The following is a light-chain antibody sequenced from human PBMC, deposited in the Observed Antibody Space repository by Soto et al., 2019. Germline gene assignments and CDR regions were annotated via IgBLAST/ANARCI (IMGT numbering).Light chain of an antibody. CDR3: SSYTAGGTI. J-gene: IGLJ1*01. CDR1: SSDVGGYKY. Sequence: QSVLTQPASVSGSPGQSITISCTGTSSDVGGYKYVSWYQQHPDKAPKLIIFEVSNRPSGVSNRFSGSKSGNTASLTISGLQAEDEADYYCSSYTAGGTIFGTGTKVTVL. CDR2: EVS. V-gene: IGLV2-14*01.